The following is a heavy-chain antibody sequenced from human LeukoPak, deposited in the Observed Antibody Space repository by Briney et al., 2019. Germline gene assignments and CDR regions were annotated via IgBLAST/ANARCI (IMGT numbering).Heavy chain of an antibody. Sequence: ASVKVSCKASGGTFSSYAISWVRQAPGQGLEWMGGIIPIFGTPNYAQNFQGRVTITADESTSTAYMELSSLRSEDTAMYYCASVTTVTTKGHGAFDIWGRGTMVTVSS. CDR3: ASVTTVTTKGHGAFDI. D-gene: IGHD4-17*01. J-gene: IGHJ3*02. CDR1: GGTFSSYA. V-gene: IGHV1-69*13. CDR2: IIPIFGTP.